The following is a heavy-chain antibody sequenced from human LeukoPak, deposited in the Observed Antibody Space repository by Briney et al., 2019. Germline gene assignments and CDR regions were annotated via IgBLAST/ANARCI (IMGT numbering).Heavy chain of an antibody. J-gene: IGHJ4*02. CDR3: ARRITVAGLFGY. CDR1: GGSVSSGSYY. Sequence: SETLSLTCSVSGGSVSSGSYYWSWIRQPPGKGLEWIGYIYYNGNTYYNPSLKSRVTISQDTSKNQFSLKLSSVTAADTAVYYCARRITVAGLFGYWGQGTLVTVSS. CDR2: IYYNGNT. D-gene: IGHD6-19*01. V-gene: IGHV4-61*01.